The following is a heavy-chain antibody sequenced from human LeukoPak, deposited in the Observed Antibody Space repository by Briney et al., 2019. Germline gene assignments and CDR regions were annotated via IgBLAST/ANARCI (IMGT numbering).Heavy chain of an antibody. CDR1: GYTFTSYA. D-gene: IGHD6-19*01. J-gene: IGHJ6*02. CDR3: ARYSSGQIYYYGMDV. CDR2: INTNTGNP. V-gene: IGHV7-4-1*02. Sequence: GASVKVSCKASGYTFTSYAMNWVRQAPGQGLEWMGWINTNTGNPTYAQGFTGRFVFSLDTSVSTAYLQISSLKAEDTAVYYCARYSSGQIYYYGMDVWGQGTTVTVSS.